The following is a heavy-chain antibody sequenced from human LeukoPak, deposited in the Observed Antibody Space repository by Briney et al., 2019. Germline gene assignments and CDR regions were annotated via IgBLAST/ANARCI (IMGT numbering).Heavy chain of an antibody. V-gene: IGHV5-51*01. Sequence: GESLKISCKGSGYSFTSYWIGWVRQMPGKGLEWMGIIYPGDSDTRYSPSFQGQVTISADKSISTAYLQWSSLKASDTAMYYCARRYHFTYDSSGYYYTGAFDIWGQGTMVTVSS. CDR2: IYPGDSDT. CDR1: GYSFTSYW. D-gene: IGHD3-22*01. J-gene: IGHJ3*02. CDR3: ARRYHFTYDSSGYYYTGAFDI.